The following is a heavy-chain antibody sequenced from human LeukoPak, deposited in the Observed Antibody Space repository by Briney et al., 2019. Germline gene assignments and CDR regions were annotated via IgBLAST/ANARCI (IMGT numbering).Heavy chain of an antibody. CDR3: ARGLGYCSSTSCYGEDY. D-gene: IGHD2-2*01. CDR2: ISSSSSTI. Sequence: PGGSLRLSCAASGFTFSSYSMNCVRQAPGKGLEWVSYISSSSSTIYYADSVKGRFTISRDNAKNSLYLQMNSLRAEDTAVYYCARGLGYCSSTSCYGEDYWGQGTLVTVSS. CDR1: GFTFSSYS. J-gene: IGHJ4*02. V-gene: IGHV3-48*01.